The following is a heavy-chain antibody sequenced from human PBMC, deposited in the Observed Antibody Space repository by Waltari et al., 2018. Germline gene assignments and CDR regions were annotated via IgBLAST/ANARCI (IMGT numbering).Heavy chain of an antibody. CDR1: GYTLTELS. CDR3: TRERAATYGMDV. CDR2: VSPNSGGT. Sequence: VQLVQSGAEVKKPGASVKVSCKVSGYTLTELSMHWVRQAPGQGLGWMGRVSPNSGGTNYATTFQGRVTRTGDTWISRAYLGLGRGRSDDTAVYCSTRERAATYGMDVWGQGTTVTVSS. J-gene: IGHJ6*02. V-gene: IGHV1-2*06. D-gene: IGHD1-26*01.